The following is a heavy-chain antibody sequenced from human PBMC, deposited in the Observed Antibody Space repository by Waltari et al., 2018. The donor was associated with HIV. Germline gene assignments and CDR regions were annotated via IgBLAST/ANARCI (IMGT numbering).Heavy chain of an antibody. Sequence: EVQLVESGGGVVQPGGSLGLSCAASGFTFVTHWMIWVRQAPGKGLEWVANIKQDGSEKYYVDSVKGRFTISRDNAKNSLYLQMNSLRAEDTAVYYCARFSTGTRKYDYWGQGTLVTVSS. J-gene: IGHJ4*02. CDR3: ARFSTGTRKYDY. D-gene: IGHD1-1*01. CDR1: GFTFVTHW. CDR2: IKQDGSEK. V-gene: IGHV3-7*01.